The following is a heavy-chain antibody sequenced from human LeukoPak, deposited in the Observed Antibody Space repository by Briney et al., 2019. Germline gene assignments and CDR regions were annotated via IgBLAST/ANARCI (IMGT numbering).Heavy chain of an antibody. J-gene: IGHJ4*02. CDR1: GFTFSSYS. Sequence: GGSLRLSCAASGFTFSSYSMNWVRQAPGKGLEWVSYISSSSSTIYYADSVKGRFTISRDNAKNSLYLQMNSLRAEDTAVYYCARDGSGTYLDYWGQGTLVTVSS. CDR3: ARDGSGTYLDY. D-gene: IGHD3-10*01. V-gene: IGHV3-48*04. CDR2: ISSSSSTI.